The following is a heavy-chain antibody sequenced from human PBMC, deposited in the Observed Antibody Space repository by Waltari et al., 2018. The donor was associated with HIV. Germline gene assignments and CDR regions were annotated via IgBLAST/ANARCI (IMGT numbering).Heavy chain of an antibody. CDR2: IIPIFGTA. V-gene: IGHV1-69*01. J-gene: IGHJ6*02. Sequence: QVQLVQSGAEGKKPGSSVKVPCKASGGTFSSYAISWVRQAPGTGLEWMGGIIPIFGTANYAQKFQGRVTITADESTSTAYMELSSLRSEDTAVYYCARASSGSYNEGYYYYGMDVWGQGTTVTVSS. D-gene: IGHD1-26*01. CDR1: GGTFSSYA. CDR3: ARASSGSYNEGYYYYGMDV.